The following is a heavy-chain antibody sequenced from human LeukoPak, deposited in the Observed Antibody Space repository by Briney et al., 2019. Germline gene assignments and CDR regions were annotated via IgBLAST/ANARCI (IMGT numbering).Heavy chain of an antibody. V-gene: IGHV3-49*04. CDR1: GFTFGDYA. Sequence: GRSLRLSCTASGFTFGDYAMTWVRQAPGKGLEWVGFIASKTYGGTAEYAASVKGRFTISRDDSKSIAYLQMNSLKTEDTAVYFCSRDLTPYYWGQGTLVTVSS. CDR2: IASKTYGGTA. J-gene: IGHJ4*02. CDR3: SRDLTPYY.